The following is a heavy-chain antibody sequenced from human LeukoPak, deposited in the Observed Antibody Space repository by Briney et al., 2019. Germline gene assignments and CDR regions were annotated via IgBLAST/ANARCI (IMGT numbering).Heavy chain of an antibody. J-gene: IGHJ4*02. V-gene: IGHV3-30*18. Sequence: SCKASGFTFSSYGMHWVRQAPGKGLEWVAVISYDGSNKYYADSAKGRFTISRDNSKNTLYLQMNSLRAEDTAVYYCAKGRGYCSGGSCYHDYWGQGTLVTVSS. CDR1: GFTFSSYG. CDR2: ISYDGSNK. D-gene: IGHD2-15*01. CDR3: AKGRGYCSGGSCYHDY.